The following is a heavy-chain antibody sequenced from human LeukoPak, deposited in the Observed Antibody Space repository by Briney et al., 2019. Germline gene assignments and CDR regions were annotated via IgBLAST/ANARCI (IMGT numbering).Heavy chain of an antibody. CDR1: GGSISSYY. CDR2: IYYSGST. D-gene: IGHD3-10*01. Sequence: SETLSLTCTVSGGSISSYYWSWIRQPPRKGLEWIGYIYYSGSTNYNPSLKSRVTISVDTSKNQFSLKLSSVTAADTAVYYCARASPFLVRGVIIRNFDYWGQGTLVTVSS. V-gene: IGHV4-59*01. CDR3: ARASPFLVRGVIIRNFDY. J-gene: IGHJ4*02.